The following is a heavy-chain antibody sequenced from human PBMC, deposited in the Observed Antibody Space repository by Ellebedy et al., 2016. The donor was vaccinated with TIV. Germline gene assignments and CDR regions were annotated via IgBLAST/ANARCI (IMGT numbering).Heavy chain of an antibody. CDR1: GGTFSSYA. CDR2: IIPIFGTA. V-gene: IGHV1-69*06. Sequence: ASVKVSCKASGGTFSSYAISWVRQAPGQGLEWMGGIIPIFGTANYAQKLQGRVTITADKSTSTAYMELSSLRSEDTAVYYCAREWELLYDYWGQGTLVTVSS. D-gene: IGHD1-26*01. J-gene: IGHJ4*02. CDR3: AREWELLYDY.